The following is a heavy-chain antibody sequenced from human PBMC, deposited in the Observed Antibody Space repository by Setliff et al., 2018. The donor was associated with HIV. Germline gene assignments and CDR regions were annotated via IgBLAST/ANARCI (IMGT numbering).Heavy chain of an antibody. D-gene: IGHD3-10*01. J-gene: IGHJ4*02. CDR1: DYPFSNFG. CDR2: INVYNGDT. V-gene: IGHV1-18*01. CDR3: ATDRTQTGISLVRGRLTDPAKYPLDY. Sequence: ASVKVSCKASDYPFSNFGISWGRQAPGQGLEWMAWINVYNGDTSFAQKFQGRVTMTKDTSTGTAYMELSSLRSDDTAVYYCATDRTQTGISLVRGRLTDPAKYPLDYWGQGTLVTVSS.